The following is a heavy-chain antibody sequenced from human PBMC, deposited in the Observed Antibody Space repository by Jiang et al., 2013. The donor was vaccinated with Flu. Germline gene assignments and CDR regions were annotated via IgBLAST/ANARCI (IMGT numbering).Heavy chain of an antibody. CDR2: IDPDDSDT. Sequence: GAEVKKPGESLTISCKGSGYNFTKFWIDWVRQEPGKGLEWMGVIDPDDSDTRYSPSFQGQVTISADKSISTAYLQWSSLKASDTAMYYCARGGRDGYNSPFDYWGQGTLVTVSS. CDR1: GYNFTKFW. V-gene: IGHV5-51*01. CDR3: ARGGRDGYNSPFDY. J-gene: IGHJ4*02. D-gene: IGHD5-24*01.